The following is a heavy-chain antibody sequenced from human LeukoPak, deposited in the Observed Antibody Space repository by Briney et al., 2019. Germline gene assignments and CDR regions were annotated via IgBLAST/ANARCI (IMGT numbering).Heavy chain of an antibody. J-gene: IGHJ4*02. CDR2: ISGSGGST. CDR3: AKETLYYDFWSGYSPFDY. V-gene: IGHV3-23*01. D-gene: IGHD3-3*01. Sequence: GGSLRLSCAASGFTFGSYAMSWVRQAPGKGLEWVSAISGSGGSTYYADSVKGRFTISRDNSKNTLYLQMNSLRAEDTAVYYCAKETLYYDFWSGYSPFDYWGQGTLVTVSS. CDR1: GFTFGSYA.